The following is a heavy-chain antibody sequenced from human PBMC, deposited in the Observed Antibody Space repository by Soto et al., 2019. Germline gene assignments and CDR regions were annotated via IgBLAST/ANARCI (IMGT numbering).Heavy chain of an antibody. CDR2: ISWNSGSI. CDR3: AKDIEYSSSRGFDY. D-gene: IGHD6-6*01. CDR1: GFTFDDYA. V-gene: IGHV3-9*01. J-gene: IGHJ4*02. Sequence: EVQLVESGGGLVQPGRSLRLSCAASGFTFDDYAMHWVRQAPGKGLEWVSGISWNSGSIGYADSVKGRFTISRDNAKNSLYLQMNSLRAEDTALYYWAKDIEYSSSRGFDYWGQGTLVTVSS.